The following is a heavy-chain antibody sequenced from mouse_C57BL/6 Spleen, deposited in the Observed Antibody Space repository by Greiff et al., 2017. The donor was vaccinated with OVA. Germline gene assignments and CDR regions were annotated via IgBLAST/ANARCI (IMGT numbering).Heavy chain of an antibody. V-gene: IGHV5-6*02. CDR3: ASRHYYGSSYDYAMDY. CDR1: GFTFSSYG. J-gene: IGHJ4*01. Sequence: EVKVEESGGDLVKPGGSLKLSCAASGFTFSSYGMSWVRQTPDKRLEWVATISSGGSYAYYPDSVKGRFTISRDNAKNTLYLQMSSLKSEDTAMYYCASRHYYGSSYDYAMDYWGQGTSVTVSS. CDR2: ISSGGSYA. D-gene: IGHD1-1*01.